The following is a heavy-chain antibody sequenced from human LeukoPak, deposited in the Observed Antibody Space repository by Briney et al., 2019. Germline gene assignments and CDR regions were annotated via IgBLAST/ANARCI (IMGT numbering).Heavy chain of an antibody. CDR1: GYTLSSYG. Sequence: ASVKVSCKASGYTLSSYGISWVRQAPGQGLEWMGWISAYNGNTNYAQKFQGRVIMTTDTSTSTAYMEVRSLRSDDTAVYYCARHLRPAVAGSYYMDVWGKGTTVTVSS. CDR3: ARHLRPAVAGSYYMDV. D-gene: IGHD6-19*01. CDR2: ISAYNGNT. J-gene: IGHJ6*03. V-gene: IGHV1-18*01.